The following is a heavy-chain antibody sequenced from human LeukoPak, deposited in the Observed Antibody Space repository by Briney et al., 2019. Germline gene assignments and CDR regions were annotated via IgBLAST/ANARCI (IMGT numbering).Heavy chain of an antibody. CDR2: IYTSGST. D-gene: IGHD4-17*01. CDR1: GGSISNQY. CDR3: ARGPTTVTRAFDY. J-gene: IGHJ4*02. V-gene: IGHV4-4*07. Sequence: PPETLSLTCNVSGGSISNQYWRWIRQHAGKGLGWIGRIYTSGSTNYNPSLKSRVTMSVDTSKNQFSLKLSSVTAADTAVYYCARGPTTVTRAFDYWGQGTLVTVSS.